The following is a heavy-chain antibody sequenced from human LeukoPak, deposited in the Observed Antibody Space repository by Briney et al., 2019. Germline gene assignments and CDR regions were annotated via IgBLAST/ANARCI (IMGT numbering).Heavy chain of an antibody. CDR3: AKDYSRSTNPFDY. CDR2: ISSGSNYI. CDR1: GFTFSSYS. V-gene: IGHV3-21*06. D-gene: IGHD2-2*01. J-gene: IGHJ4*02. Sequence: GSLRLSCAASGFTFSSYSMVWVRQAPGKGLEWVSSISSGSNYIYYADSVKGRFTISRDNARTSLYLQMNSLRAEDTAVYYCAKDYSRSTNPFDYWGQGTLVTVSS.